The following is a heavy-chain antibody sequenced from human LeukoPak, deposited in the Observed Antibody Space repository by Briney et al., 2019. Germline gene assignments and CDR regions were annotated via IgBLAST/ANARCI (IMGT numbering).Heavy chain of an antibody. V-gene: IGHV1-24*01. Sequence: ASVKVSCKVSGYTLTELSMHWVRQAPGKGLEWMGGFDPEDGETIYAQKFQGRVTMTEDTSTDTAYMELSSLRSEDTAVYYCASSPLYDFWSGFKNYYYGMDVWGQGTTVTVSS. J-gene: IGHJ6*02. CDR3: ASSPLYDFWSGFKNYYYGMDV. CDR2: FDPEDGET. CDR1: GYTLTELS. D-gene: IGHD3-3*01.